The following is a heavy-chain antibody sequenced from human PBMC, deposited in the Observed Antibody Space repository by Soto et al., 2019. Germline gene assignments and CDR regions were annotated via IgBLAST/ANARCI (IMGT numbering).Heavy chain of an antibody. V-gene: IGHV4-31*03. CDR2: IYYSGST. Sequence: TLSLTCTVSGGSIRIGGYYWSWIRQSPRRGLEWIGNIYYSGSTYYNPSLRSRLTISVDTSKNQFSLNLSSVTAADTAVYYCARDRLMATAGTARHYFGLDVWGQGTTVTVSS. CDR3: ARDRLMATAGTARHYFGLDV. D-gene: IGHD5-18*01. J-gene: IGHJ6*02. CDR1: GGSIRIGGYY.